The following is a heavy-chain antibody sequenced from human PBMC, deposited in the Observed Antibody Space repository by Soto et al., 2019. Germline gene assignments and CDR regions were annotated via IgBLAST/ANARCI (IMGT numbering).Heavy chain of an antibody. Sequence: GESLKISCKGSGYSFTSYWIGWVRQMPGKGLEWMGIIYPGDSDTRYSPSFQGQVTISADKSISTAYLQWSSLKASDTAMYYCARLYHKHSSGQNWFDPWGQGTLVTVSS. CDR2: IYPGDSDT. D-gene: IGHD6-19*01. V-gene: IGHV5-51*01. CDR1: GYSFTSYW. J-gene: IGHJ5*02. CDR3: ARLYHKHSSGQNWFDP.